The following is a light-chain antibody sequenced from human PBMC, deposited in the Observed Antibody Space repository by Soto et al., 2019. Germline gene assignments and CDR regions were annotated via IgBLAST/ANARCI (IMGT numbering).Light chain of an antibody. V-gene: IGLV2-14*01. CDR3: SSFTSRFTFV. CDR1: SSNIGRNY. CDR2: EVT. J-gene: IGLJ1*01. Sequence: QSVLTQPPSASGTPGQRVTISCSGSSSNIGRNYVSWYQQHPGKAPKLMISEVTNRPSGVSDRFSGSKSGNTASLTISGLQAEDEADYYCSSFTSRFTFVFGTGTKVTVL.